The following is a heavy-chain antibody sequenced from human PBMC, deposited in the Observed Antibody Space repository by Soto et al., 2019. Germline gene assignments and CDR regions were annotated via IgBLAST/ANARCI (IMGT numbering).Heavy chain of an antibody. CDR2: IYQSGST. CDR1: GGSISSSNW. Sequence: QVQLQESGPGLVKPSGTLSLTCAVSGGSISSSNWWRWVRQPPGKGLEWIGEIYQSGSTKCNPSLNSRVTIKVDKSKNQYSLKLSSVTAADTAVYYCARAEVHGGVYGMDVWGQGTTVTVCS. J-gene: IGHJ6*02. V-gene: IGHV4-4*02. D-gene: IGHD3-16*01. CDR3: ARAEVHGGVYGMDV.